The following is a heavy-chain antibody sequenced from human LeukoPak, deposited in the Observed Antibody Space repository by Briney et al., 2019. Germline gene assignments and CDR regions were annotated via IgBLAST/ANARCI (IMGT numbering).Heavy chain of an antibody. CDR1: GFTFSSYA. Sequence: PGGSLRLSCAASGFTFSSYAMSWVRQAPGKGLEWVSAISGSGGSTYYADSVKGRFTISRDNSKNTLYLQMNSLRAEDTAVYYCAGGFGGSSWYYFDYWGQGTLVTVSS. CDR3: AGGFGGSSWYYFDY. V-gene: IGHV3-23*01. CDR2: ISGSGGST. J-gene: IGHJ4*02. D-gene: IGHD6-13*01.